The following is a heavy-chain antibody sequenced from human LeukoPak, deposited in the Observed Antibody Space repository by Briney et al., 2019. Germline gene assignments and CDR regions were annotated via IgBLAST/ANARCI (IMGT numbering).Heavy chain of an antibody. CDR3: VKDDCSGGSCYKGDAFDI. V-gene: IGHV3-64D*06. Sequence: GGSLRLSCSASGFTFSSYAMHWVRQAPGKGLEYVSAISSNGGSTYYADSVKGRVTISRDNSKNTLYLQMSSLRAEDTAVYYCVKDDCSGGSCYKGDAFDIWGRGTMVTVSS. D-gene: IGHD2-15*01. CDR2: ISSNGGST. CDR1: GFTFSSYA. J-gene: IGHJ3*02.